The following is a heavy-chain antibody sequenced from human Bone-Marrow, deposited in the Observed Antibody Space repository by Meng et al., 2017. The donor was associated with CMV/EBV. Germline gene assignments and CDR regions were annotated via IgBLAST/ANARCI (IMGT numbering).Heavy chain of an antibody. J-gene: IGHJ2*01. CDR3: ARGAEHWFFDP. CDR1: GFTFSGYS. CDR2: ITSSSSSM. V-gene: IGHV3-21*01. Sequence: GGSLRLSCAASGFTFSGYSMNWVRQAPGKGLEWVSSITSSSSSMYYADSVKGRFTISRDNAKKSLYLQMNSLRAEDTAVYYCARGAEHWFFDPWGRGALVTVSS. D-gene: IGHD6-19*01.